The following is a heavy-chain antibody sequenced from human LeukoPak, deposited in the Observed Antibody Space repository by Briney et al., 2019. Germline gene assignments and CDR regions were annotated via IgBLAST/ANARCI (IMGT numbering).Heavy chain of an antibody. Sequence: SQTLSLTCAVSGGSISSGDYSWSWIRQPPGKGLEWIGYIYYSGSTYYNPSLKSRVTISVDTSKNQFSLKLSSVTAADTAVYYCARIRDANAYYYYYGMDVWGQGTTVTVSS. CDR3: ARIRDANAYYYYYGMDV. CDR2: IYYSGST. J-gene: IGHJ6*02. CDR1: GGSISSGDYS. V-gene: IGHV4-30-4*01.